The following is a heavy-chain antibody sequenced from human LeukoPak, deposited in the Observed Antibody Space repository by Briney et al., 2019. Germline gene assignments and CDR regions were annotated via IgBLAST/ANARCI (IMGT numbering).Heavy chain of an antibody. J-gene: IGHJ3*02. CDR3: ARDGGDSYYYESGPFDI. Sequence: GSLRLSCAASGFTFSSYWMHWVRPAPGKGLVWVSRINSGGSNTIYADSVKGRFTISRDNAKNTLYLQMNSLRAEDTAVYYCARDGGDSYYYESGPFDIWGQGTMVTVSS. V-gene: IGHV3-74*01. CDR2: INSGGSNT. CDR1: GFTFSSYW. D-gene: IGHD3-22*01.